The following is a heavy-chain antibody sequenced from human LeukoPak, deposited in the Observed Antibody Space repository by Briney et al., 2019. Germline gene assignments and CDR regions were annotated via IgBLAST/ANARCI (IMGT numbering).Heavy chain of an antibody. CDR2: VSGSGGST. Sequence: GRSLRLSCAASGFMFSSYAMNWVRQAPGKGLEWVSSVSGSGGSTNYADSVKGRFTISRDKSKNTLYLEMNSLRADDTAVYYCAKNSERSYITMIKDGMDVWGKGTTVTVSS. CDR3: AKNSERSYITMIKDGMDV. J-gene: IGHJ6*04. CDR1: GFMFSSYA. D-gene: IGHD3-22*01. V-gene: IGHV3-23*01.